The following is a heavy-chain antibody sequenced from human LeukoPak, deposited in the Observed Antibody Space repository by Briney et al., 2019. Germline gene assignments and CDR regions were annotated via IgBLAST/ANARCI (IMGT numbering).Heavy chain of an antibody. CDR3: ALSVSAGAFDF. CDR2: IYGGGST. D-gene: IGHD1-14*01. V-gene: IGHV3-53*01. CDR1: GFTVSSNY. J-gene: IGHJ3*01. Sequence: PGGSLRLSCAASGFTVSSNYMIWVRQAPGKGLEWVSVIYGGGSTFYADSVKGRFTISRDNSKNTLYLQMNSLRAEDTALYYCALSVSAGAFDFWGQGTMVTVSS.